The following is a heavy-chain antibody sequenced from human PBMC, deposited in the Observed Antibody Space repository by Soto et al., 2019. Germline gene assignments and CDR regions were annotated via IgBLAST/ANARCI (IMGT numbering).Heavy chain of an antibody. CDR2: ISAYNGNT. Sequence: QVQLVQSGAEVKKPGASVKVSCKASGYTFTSYGISWVRQAPGQGLEWMGWISAYNGNTNYAQKLQGRVTMTTDTSTSTAYMELRSLRSDDTAVYYCASTVTKGTTWGDAFDIWGQGTMVTVSS. V-gene: IGHV1-18*01. D-gene: IGHD4-17*01. J-gene: IGHJ3*02. CDR3: ASTVTKGTTWGDAFDI. CDR1: GYTFTSYG.